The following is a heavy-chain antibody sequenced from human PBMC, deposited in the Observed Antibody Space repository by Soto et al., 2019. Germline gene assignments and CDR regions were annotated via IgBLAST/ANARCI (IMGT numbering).Heavy chain of an antibody. CDR1: GFTFNAYT. CDR2: ISLSGSTI. CDR3: ERDKGYNGMDV. J-gene: IGHJ6*02. V-gene: IGHV3-48*02. D-gene: IGHD6-13*01. Sequence: GGSLRLSCAASGFTFNAYTMNWVRQAPGKGLEWVSSISLSGSTIYYRDSVKGRFTISRDNAKNSLYLQMNSLSNEDTATYYCERDKGYNGMDVWGQGTTVTVSS.